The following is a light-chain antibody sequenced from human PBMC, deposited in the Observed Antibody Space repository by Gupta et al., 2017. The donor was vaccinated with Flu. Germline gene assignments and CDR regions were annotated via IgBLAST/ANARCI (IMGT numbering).Light chain of an antibody. CDR1: QSVIYSDGNTF. J-gene: IGKJ2*01. Sequence: VTRVQPASISCRSSQSVIYSDGNTFVKWFKKRPGESRRRLSDKVYIQNSGEPDRFSGRGSRNDCTIKISGVEAEDVGDYYHMQNTYWPHTFGQGTMLEIK. V-gene: IGKV2-30*01. CDR2: KVY. CDR3: MQNTYWPHT.